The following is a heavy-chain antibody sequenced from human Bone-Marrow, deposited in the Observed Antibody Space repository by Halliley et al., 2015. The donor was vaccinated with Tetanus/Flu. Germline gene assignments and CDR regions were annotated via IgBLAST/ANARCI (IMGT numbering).Heavy chain of an antibody. CDR2: IFPADSDT. CDR3: ATFEFSSSDFDY. D-gene: IGHD2-2*01. Sequence: WVGIIFPADSDTKYSPSSQGQVTLSADKSVSTASLQGSSLRASDPAIYYCATFEFSSSDFDYWGQGTPVTVSS. J-gene: IGHJ4*02. V-gene: IGHV5-51*01.